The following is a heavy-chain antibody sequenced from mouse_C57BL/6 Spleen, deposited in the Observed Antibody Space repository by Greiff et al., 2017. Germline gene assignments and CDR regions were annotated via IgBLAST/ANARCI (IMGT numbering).Heavy chain of an antibody. D-gene: IGHD1-1*01. CDR1: GYTFTSYW. J-gene: IGHJ1*03. CDR3: AVYYYGSSWYFDV. Sequence: QVQLQQPGAELVKPGASVKLSCKASGYTFTSYWLHWVKQRPGPGLEWIGMIHPNSGSTNYNEKFKSKATLTVDKSSSTAYMQLNSLTSENSAVYYCAVYYYGSSWYFDVWGTGTTVTVSS. V-gene: IGHV1-64*01. CDR2: IHPNSGST.